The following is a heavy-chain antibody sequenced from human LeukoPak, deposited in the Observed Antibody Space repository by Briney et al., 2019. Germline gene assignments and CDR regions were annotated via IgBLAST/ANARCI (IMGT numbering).Heavy chain of an antibody. CDR3: ATRDGYNLLDAFDI. CDR1: GGSISSYY. J-gene: IGHJ3*02. V-gene: IGHV4-59*01. Sequence: SSETLSLTCTVSGGSISSYYWSWIRQPPGKGLEWIGYTYYSGSTNYNPSLKSRVTISVDTSKNQFSLKLSSVTAADTAVYYCATRDGYNLLDAFDIWGQGTMVTVSS. D-gene: IGHD5-24*01. CDR2: TYYSGST.